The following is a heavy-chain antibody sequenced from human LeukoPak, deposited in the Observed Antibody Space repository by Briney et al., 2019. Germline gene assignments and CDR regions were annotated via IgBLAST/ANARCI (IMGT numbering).Heavy chain of an antibody. CDR3: ARFHYYYMDV. CDR1: GYTFTGYY. CDR2: INPNSGGT. V-gene: IGHV1-2*02. Sequence: GASVKVSCKASGYTFTGYYMHWVRQAPGQGLEWMGWINPNSGGTNYAQKFQGRVTMTTDTSTSTAYMELRSLRSDDTAVYYCARFHYYYMDVWGKGTTVTVSS. J-gene: IGHJ6*03.